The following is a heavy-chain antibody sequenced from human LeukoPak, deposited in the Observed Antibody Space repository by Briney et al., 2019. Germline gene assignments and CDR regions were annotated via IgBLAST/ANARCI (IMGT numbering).Heavy chain of an antibody. CDR3: AAQYGSGWYFLLDY. J-gene: IGHJ4*02. Sequence: SETLSLTCTVSGYSISSGYYWGWIRQPPGKGLEWTGSIYHSGSTYYNPSLKSRVTISVDTSKNQFSLKLSSVTAADTAVYYCAAQYGSGWYFLLDYWGQGTLVTVSS. CDR1: GYSISSGYY. CDR2: IYHSGST. D-gene: IGHD6-19*01. V-gene: IGHV4-38-2*02.